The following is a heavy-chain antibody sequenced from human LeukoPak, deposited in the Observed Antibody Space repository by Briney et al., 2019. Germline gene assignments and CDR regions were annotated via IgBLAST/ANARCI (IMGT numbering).Heavy chain of an antibody. J-gene: IGHJ3*02. CDR2: IYYSGST. CDR1: GFTFSDYY. D-gene: IGHD3-22*01. CDR3: ARDSLAFYDSSGYRANAFDI. Sequence: NPGGSLRLSCAASGFTFSDYYMSWIRQPPGKGLEWIGYIYYSGSTNYNPSLKSRVTISVDTSKNQFSLKLSSVTAADTAVYYCARDSLAFYDSSGYRANAFDIWGQGTMVTVSS. V-gene: IGHV4-59*01.